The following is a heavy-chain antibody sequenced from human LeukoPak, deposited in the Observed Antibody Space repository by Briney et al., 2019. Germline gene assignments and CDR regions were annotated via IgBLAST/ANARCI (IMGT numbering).Heavy chain of an antibody. V-gene: IGHV1-2*02. CDR2: INPNSGGT. CDR1: GYTFTGHY. D-gene: IGHD3-10*01. CDR3: ARFHYYGSGSLDY. Sequence: GASVKVSCKASGYTFTGHYMHWVRQAPGQGLEWMGWINPNSGGTNYAQKFQGRVTMTRDTSISTAYMELSRLRSDDTAVYYCARFHYYGSGSLDYWGQGTLVTVSS. J-gene: IGHJ4*02.